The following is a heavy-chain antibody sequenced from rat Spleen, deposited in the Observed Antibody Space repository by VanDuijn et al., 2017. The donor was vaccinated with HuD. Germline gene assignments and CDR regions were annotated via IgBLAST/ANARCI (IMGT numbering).Heavy chain of an antibody. D-gene: IGHD1-1*01. CDR3: TIYYSGYFDY. V-gene: IGHV5-31*01. Sequence: EVRLVESGGGLVQPGRSLKLSCVASGFTFNNYWMTWIRQAPGKGLEWVGAITNTGGSTYYPDSVKGRFTISRDNAQNTLYLQMNSLRSEDTATYYCTIYYSGYFDYWGQGVMVTVSS. J-gene: IGHJ2*01. CDR2: ITNTGGST. CDR1: GFTFNNYW.